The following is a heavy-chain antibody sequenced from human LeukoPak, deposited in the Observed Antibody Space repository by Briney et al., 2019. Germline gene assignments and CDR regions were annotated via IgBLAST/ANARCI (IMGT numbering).Heavy chain of an antibody. Sequence: SETLSLTCTVSGGSISSYDWNWIRQPPGKGLEWIGYIYYSGSTNYNPSLKSRVTTLVDTSKSQFSLRLSSVTAADTAVYYCAREYSSSSGRRAFDFWGQGQWSPSLQ. J-gene: IGHJ3*01. V-gene: IGHV4-59*08. D-gene: IGHD6-6*01. CDR2: IYYSGST. CDR3: AREYSSSSGRRAFDF. CDR1: GGSISSYD.